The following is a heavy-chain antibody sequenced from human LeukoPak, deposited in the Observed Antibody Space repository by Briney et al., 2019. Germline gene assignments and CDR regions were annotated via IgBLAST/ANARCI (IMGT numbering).Heavy chain of an antibody. V-gene: IGHV2-5*01. J-gene: IGHJ4*02. CDR2: IYWNGGE. Sequence: SGPTLVNPTQTLTLTCTFSGFSLNTHGVGVGWIRQPPGKALEWLALIYWNGGERYSPSLRSRVTITKDTSKNQVVLTLTNMDPADTASYYFAHRHDFRGVVVTSDSWGQGTLVTVSS. CDR3: AHRHDFRGVVVTSDS. CDR1: GFSLNTHGVG. D-gene: IGHD3-10*01.